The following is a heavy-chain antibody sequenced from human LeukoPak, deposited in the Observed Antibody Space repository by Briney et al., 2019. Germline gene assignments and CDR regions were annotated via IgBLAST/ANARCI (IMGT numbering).Heavy chain of an antibody. CDR3: AREGTILYRQKQNWFDP. Sequence: GASVNVSCKASGYTFTSYAMHWVRQAPGQRLEWMGWINAGNGKTKYSQKFQGRVTITRDTSASTAYMELSSLRSEDTAVYYCAREGTILYRQKQNWFDPWGQGTLVTVSS. D-gene: IGHD2-8*01. CDR2: INAGNGKT. CDR1: GYTFTSYA. J-gene: IGHJ5*02. V-gene: IGHV1-3*01.